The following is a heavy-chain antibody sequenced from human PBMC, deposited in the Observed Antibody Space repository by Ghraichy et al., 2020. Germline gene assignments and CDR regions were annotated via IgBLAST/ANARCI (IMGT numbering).Heavy chain of an antibody. CDR3: ARGVISGWYNYYMDV. Sequence: GGSLRLSCAASGFTVSSNYMSWVRQAPGKGLEWVSVIYSGGSTYYADSVKGRFTISRDNSKNTLYLQMNSLRAEDTAVYYCARGVISGWYNYYMDVWGKGTTVTVSS. V-gene: IGHV3-66*01. CDR1: GFTVSSNY. J-gene: IGHJ6*03. CDR2: IYSGGST. D-gene: IGHD6-19*01.